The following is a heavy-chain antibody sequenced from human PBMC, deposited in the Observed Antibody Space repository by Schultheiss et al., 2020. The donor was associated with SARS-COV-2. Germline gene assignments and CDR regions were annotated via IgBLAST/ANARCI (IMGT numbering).Heavy chain of an antibody. D-gene: IGHD3-3*01. CDR3: ARDGPVLRFLEWLSPPSYYYYYGMDV. CDR2: ISYDGSNK. J-gene: IGHJ6*02. V-gene: IGHV3-30*03. Sequence: GGSLRLSCAASGFTFSSYGMHWVRQAPGKGLEWVAVISYDGSNKYYADSVKGRFTISRDNSKNTLYLQMNSLRAEDTAVYYCARDGPVLRFLEWLSPPSYYYYYGMDVWGQGTTVTVSS. CDR1: GFTFSSYG.